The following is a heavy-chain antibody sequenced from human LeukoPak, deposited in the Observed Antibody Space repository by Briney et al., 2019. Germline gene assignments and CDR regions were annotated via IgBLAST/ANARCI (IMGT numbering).Heavy chain of an antibody. CDR3: TRVRHGYKDS. J-gene: IGHJ4*02. V-gene: IGHV3-72*01. D-gene: IGHD5-24*01. CDR1: GFTFIDHH. Sequence: GWSLLQSCPASGFTFIDHHMDWVRQPPWKGLEWVGRTRNESNGYTTEYAASVKGRFTNSRDDSKSSLYLQRNSVKIVDTAVYHCTRVRHGYKDSWGQGTLVTVSS. CDR2: TRNESNGYTT.